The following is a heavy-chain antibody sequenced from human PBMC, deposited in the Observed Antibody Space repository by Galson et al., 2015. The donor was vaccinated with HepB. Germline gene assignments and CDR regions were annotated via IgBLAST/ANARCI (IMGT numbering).Heavy chain of an antibody. J-gene: IGHJ4*02. V-gene: IGHV3-30-3*01. CDR3: AREKVGGPFDY. CDR2: ISYDGSNK. Sequence: SLRLSCAASGFTFSSYAMHWVRQAPGKGLEWVAVISYDGSNKYYADSVKGRFTISRDNSKNTLYLQMNSLRAEDTAVYYCAREKVGGPFDYWVQGTLVTVSS. CDR1: GFTFSSYA. D-gene: IGHD3-16*01.